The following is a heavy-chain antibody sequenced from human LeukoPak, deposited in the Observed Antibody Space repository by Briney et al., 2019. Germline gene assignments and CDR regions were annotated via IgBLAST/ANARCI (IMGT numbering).Heavy chain of an antibody. D-gene: IGHD4-17*01. CDR1: GYTFTANY. V-gene: IGHV1-18*04. CDR2: ITAYNGNT. CDR3: ATDSSGQTGVTTPYY. J-gene: IGHJ6*02. Sequence: ASVKVSCKASGYTFTANYMQWVRQAPGQGLEWMGWITAYNGNTNYAQKLQGRVTMTADTSTSTAYMELRTLRSDDTAVYYCATDSSGQTGVTTPYYWGQGTTVTVSS.